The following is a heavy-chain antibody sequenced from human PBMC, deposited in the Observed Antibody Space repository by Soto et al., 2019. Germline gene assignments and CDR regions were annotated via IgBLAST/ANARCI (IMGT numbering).Heavy chain of an antibody. Sequence: PGGSLRLSCAAVCFTVRDKYMSWVRQAPGKGLEWVSVIYSGSSTYYVDSVKGRFTISRDESKNTKPLQLNSLRIEDTAVYYCARDLAIVAYSSMVALDVWGQGTLVTVSS. V-gene: IGHV3-53*01. CDR3: ARDLAIVAYSSMVALDV. D-gene: IGHD5-12*01. J-gene: IGHJ4*03. CDR2: IYSGSST. CDR1: CFTVRDKY.